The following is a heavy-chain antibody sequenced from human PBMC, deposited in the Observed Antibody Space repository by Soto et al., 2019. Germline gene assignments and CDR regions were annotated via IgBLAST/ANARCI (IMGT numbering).Heavy chain of an antibody. V-gene: IGHV1-18*01. CDR2: ISAYNGNT. Sequence: QVQLVQSGAEVKKPGASVKVSCKASGYTFTSYGISWVRQAPGQGLEWMGWISAYNGNTNYAQKLQGRVTMTTDTSTSTAYMELRSLRSDDTAVYYCARKPYYDSSGHEAGYFDYWGQGTLVTVSS. CDR3: ARKPYYDSSGHEAGYFDY. J-gene: IGHJ4*02. D-gene: IGHD3-22*01. CDR1: GYTFTSYG.